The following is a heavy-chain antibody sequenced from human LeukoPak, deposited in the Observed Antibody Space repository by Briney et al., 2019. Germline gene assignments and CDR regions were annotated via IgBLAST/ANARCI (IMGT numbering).Heavy chain of an antibody. CDR1: GGTFSSYA. Sequence: ASVKVSCKASGGTFSSYAISWVRQAPGQGLEWMGWINPKSGGTNYVQKFQGRVTMTRDTSISTAYMELNRLRSDDTAMYYCARGPHLFLTNYFIAYWGQGTLVTVSS. CDR2: INPKSGGT. J-gene: IGHJ4*02. CDR3: ARGPHLFLTNYFIAY. D-gene: IGHD3-9*01. V-gene: IGHV1-2*02.